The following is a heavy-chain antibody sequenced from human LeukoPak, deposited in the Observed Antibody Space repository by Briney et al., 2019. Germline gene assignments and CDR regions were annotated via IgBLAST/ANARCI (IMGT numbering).Heavy chain of an antibody. CDR2: IYHSGST. CDR3: ARVDYGEYAFDI. J-gene: IGHJ3*02. Sequence: SQTLSLTCSVSSGSINSGGYYWSWIRQHPGKGLEWIGYIYHSGSTYYNPSLKSRVTISIDTSKGQFSLKLSSVTAADTAVYYCARVDYGEYAFDIWGQGTMVTISS. CDR1: SGSINSGGYY. D-gene: IGHD4-17*01. V-gene: IGHV4-31*03.